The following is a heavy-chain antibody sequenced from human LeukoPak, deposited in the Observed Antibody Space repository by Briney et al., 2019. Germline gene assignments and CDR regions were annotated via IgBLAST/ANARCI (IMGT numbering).Heavy chain of an antibody. Sequence: SQTLSLTCAVYGGSFSGYYWSWIRQPPGKGLEWIREINHSGSTNYNPSLKSRVTISVDTSKNQFSLKLSSVTAADTAVYYCASGRITMVRGYFDYWGQGTLVTVSS. CDR3: ASGRITMVRGYFDY. D-gene: IGHD3-10*01. J-gene: IGHJ4*02. CDR2: INHSGST. CDR1: GGSFSGYY. V-gene: IGHV4-34*01.